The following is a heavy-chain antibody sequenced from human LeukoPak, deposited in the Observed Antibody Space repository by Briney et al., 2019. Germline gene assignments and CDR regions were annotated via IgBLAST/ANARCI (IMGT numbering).Heavy chain of an antibody. CDR2: INTDGSST. Sequence: GGSLRLSCAASGFTFSSYWMHWVRQAPGKGLVWVSRINTDGSSTTYADSVKGRFTFSRDNAKNTLILQMNSLRTEDTAVYYCARGEYGSAWPNIDYWGQGTLVTVSS. CDR3: ARGEYGSAWPNIDY. J-gene: IGHJ4*02. D-gene: IGHD6-19*01. V-gene: IGHV3-74*01. CDR1: GFTFSSYW.